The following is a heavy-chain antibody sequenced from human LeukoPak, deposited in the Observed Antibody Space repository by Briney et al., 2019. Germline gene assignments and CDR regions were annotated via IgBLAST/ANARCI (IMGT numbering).Heavy chain of an antibody. D-gene: IGHD7-27*01. V-gene: IGHV4-39*02. CDR3: ARLHWGSGGSGSFDF. CDR2: ISSTGNT. CDR1: GGSISSISYY. J-gene: IGHJ4*02. Sequence: SETLFLTCTVSGGSISSISYYWGWIRQPPGKGLEWIGIISSTGNTYYSPSLKSRLAISVDTSKNHFSLKLTSVTAADTAVFYCARLHWGSGGSGSFDFWGQGTLVTVSS.